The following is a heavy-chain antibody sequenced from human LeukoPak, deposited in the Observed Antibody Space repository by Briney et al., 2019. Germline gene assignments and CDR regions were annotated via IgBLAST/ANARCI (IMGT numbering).Heavy chain of an antibody. CDR2: MNPNNGDS. D-gene: IGHD6-25*01. CDR1: VYTFTNYH. CDR3: ARTTSFTASGYDY. Sequence: APVTVSYTPSVYTFTNYHINWVRQSTGQGLEWMGWMNPNNGDSGYAQKFQGRVTITRDTSITTSYMELRSLRSDDTAVYFCARTTSFTASGYDYWGQGAMAGVCS. J-gene: IGHJ4*02. V-gene: IGHV1-8*03.